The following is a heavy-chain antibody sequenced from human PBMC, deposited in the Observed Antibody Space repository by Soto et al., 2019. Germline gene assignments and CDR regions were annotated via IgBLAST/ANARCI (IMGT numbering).Heavy chain of an antibody. CDR2: IYYSGST. V-gene: IGHV4-59*01. D-gene: IGHD3-22*01. J-gene: IGHJ4*02. CDR3: ATGYYDSSGYHRFDY. CDR1: GGSISSYY. Sequence: SETLSLTCTVSGGSISSYYWSWIRQPPGKGLEWIGYIYYSGSTNYNPSLKSRVTISVDTSKNQFSLKLSSVTAADTAVYYCATGYYDSSGYHRFDYWGQGTLVTVSS.